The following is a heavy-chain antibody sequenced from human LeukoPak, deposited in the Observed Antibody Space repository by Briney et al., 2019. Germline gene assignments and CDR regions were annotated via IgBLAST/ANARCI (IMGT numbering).Heavy chain of an antibody. D-gene: IGHD3-22*01. CDR2: INPSGGST. J-gene: IGHJ5*02. Sequence: ASVKVSCKASGYTFINYYIHWVRQAPGQGLEWMGIINPSGGSTTYPQKFQGRVTVTRDTSISTAYMELSRLRSDDTAVYYCARGHYYDRFDPWGQGTLVTVSS. CDR3: ARGHYYDRFDP. V-gene: IGHV1-46*01. CDR1: GYTFINYY.